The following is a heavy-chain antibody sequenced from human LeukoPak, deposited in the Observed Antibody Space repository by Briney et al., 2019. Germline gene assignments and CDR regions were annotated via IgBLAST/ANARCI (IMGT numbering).Heavy chain of an antibody. D-gene: IGHD6-13*01. V-gene: IGHV1-8*01. J-gene: IGHJ4*02. CDR1: GYTFTSYD. CDR2: MNPNSGNT. Sequence: ASVKVSCKASGYTFTSYDINWVRQATGQGLEWMGWMNPNSGNTGYAQKLQGRVTMTTDTSTTTAYMELRSLRSDDTAVYYCARGLAAPKGLGIEYWGQGTLVTVSS. CDR3: ARGLAAPKGLGIEY.